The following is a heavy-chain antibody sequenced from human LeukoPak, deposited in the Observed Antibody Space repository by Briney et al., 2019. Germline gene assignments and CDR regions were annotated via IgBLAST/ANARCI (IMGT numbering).Heavy chain of an antibody. CDR1: GFTFSRYA. Sequence: PGGSLRLSCAASGFTFSRYAMSWVRQAPGKGLGWVSAISGSGGSTYYADSVKGRFTISRDNSKNTLYLQMNSLRAEDKTVYCCAKLINGDTSMVMLECFVNWGQRSLDTVS. J-gene: IGHJ4*02. V-gene: IGHV3-23*01. D-gene: IGHD5-18*01. CDR3: AKLINGDTSMVMLECFVN. CDR2: ISGSGGST.